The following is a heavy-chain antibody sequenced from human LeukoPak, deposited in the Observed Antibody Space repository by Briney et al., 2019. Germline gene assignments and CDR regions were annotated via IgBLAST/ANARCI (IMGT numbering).Heavy chain of an antibody. CDR2: INAGNGNT. Sequence: GGSLRLSCAASGFTFSSYAMHWVRQAPGQRLEWMGWINAGNGNTKYSQKFQGRVTITRDTSASTVYMELSSLRSEDTAVYYCARHRPRHGDTADYWGQGTLVTVSS. CDR3: ARHRPRHGDTADY. D-gene: IGHD5-18*01. CDR1: GFTFSSYA. J-gene: IGHJ4*02. V-gene: IGHV1-3*01.